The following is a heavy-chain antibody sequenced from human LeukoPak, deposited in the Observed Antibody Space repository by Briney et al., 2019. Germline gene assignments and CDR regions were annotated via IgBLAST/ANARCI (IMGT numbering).Heavy chain of an antibody. V-gene: IGHV3-74*01. CDR1: GFTFSSYW. CDR2: INSDGSST. CDR3: ARYSTLLHYYMDV. J-gene: IGHJ6*03. Sequence: PGGSLRLSCAASGFTFSSYWMHWVRQAPGKGLVWVSRINSDGSSTSYADSVKGRYTISRDNAKNTLYLQMNSQRAEDTALYYCARYSTLLHYYMDVWGKGTTVTVSS. D-gene: IGHD2-21*01.